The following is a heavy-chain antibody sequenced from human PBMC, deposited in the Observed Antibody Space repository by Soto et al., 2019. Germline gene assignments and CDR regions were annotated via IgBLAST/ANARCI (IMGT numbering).Heavy chain of an antibody. CDR2: INRSGST. Sequence: SETLSLTCAVYGGSFSGYYWSWIRQPPGKGLEWIGEINRSGSTNYNPSLKSRVTISVDTSKNQFSLKLSSVTAADTAVYYCARVSYNWNSGYGMDVWGQGTTVTVSS. V-gene: IGHV4-34*01. CDR1: GGSFSGYY. J-gene: IGHJ6*02. D-gene: IGHD1-20*01. CDR3: ARVSYNWNSGYGMDV.